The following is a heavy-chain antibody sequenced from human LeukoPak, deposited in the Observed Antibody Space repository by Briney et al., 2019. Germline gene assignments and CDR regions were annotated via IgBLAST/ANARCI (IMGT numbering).Heavy chain of an antibody. D-gene: IGHD2-15*01. CDR3: ARGSSHRGDCSGGSCFPDY. V-gene: IGHV4-59*01. CDR2: IYYSGST. J-gene: IGHJ4*02. CDR1: GGYISIYY. Sequence: PSETLSLTCTVSGGYISIYYWSWIRQPPGKGLEWIGYIYYSGSTNYNPSLKSRVTISVDTSKNQFSLKLSSVTAADTAVYYCARGSSHRGDCSGGSCFPDYWGQGTLVTVSS.